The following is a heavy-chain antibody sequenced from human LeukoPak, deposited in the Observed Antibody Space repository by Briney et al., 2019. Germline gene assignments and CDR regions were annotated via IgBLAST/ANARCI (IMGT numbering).Heavy chain of an antibody. J-gene: IGHJ4*02. CDR2: ISYDGSND. V-gene: IGHV3-30-3*01. CDR1: GFTFSGYA. D-gene: IGHD6-19*01. Sequence: GGSLRLSCAASGFTFSGYAMHWVRQAPGKGLEWVAVISYDGSNDYYADSVKGRFTISRDNSKNTLYLQMNSLGAEDTAVYYCATNGPGIAVAGYVDYWGQGTLVTVSS. CDR3: ATNGPGIAVAGYVDY.